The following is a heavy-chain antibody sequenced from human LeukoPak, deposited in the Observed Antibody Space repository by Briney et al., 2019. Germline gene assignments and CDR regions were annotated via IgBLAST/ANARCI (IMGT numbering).Heavy chain of an antibody. D-gene: IGHD3-22*01. CDR1: GGSFSGYY. V-gene: IGHV4-34*01. Sequence: SETLSLTCAVYGGSFSGYYWSWIRQPPGKGLEWIGEINHSGSTNYNPSLKSRVTISVDTSKNQFSLKLSSVTAADTAVYYCARAPPDSSGYNDAFDIWGQGTMVTVSS. J-gene: IGHJ3*02. CDR2: INHSGST. CDR3: ARAPPDSSGYNDAFDI.